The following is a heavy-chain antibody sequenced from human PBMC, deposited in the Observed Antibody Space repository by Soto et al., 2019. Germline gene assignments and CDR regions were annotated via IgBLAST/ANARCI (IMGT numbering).Heavy chain of an antibody. D-gene: IGHD5-18*01. CDR3: ARDYPPIEYSYGLYDY. Sequence: GGSLRLSCAASGFTFSSYWMSWVRQAPGKGLEWVANIKQDGSEKYYVDSVKGRFTISRDNAKNSLYLQMNSLRAEDTAVYYCARDYPPIEYSYGLYDYWGQGTLVTVSS. CDR1: GFTFSSYW. V-gene: IGHV3-7*05. J-gene: IGHJ4*02. CDR2: IKQDGSEK.